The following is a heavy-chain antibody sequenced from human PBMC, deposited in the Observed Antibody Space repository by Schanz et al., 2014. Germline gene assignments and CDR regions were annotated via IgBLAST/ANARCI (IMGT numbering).Heavy chain of an antibody. Sequence: VQLVESGGGLVQFGGSLRLSCVASGFTFSTYWMSWVRQAPGKGLEWVSTVYMSAASTRYADSVKGRFIISRDSSKNTLFLQMNSLRPEDTALYFCARDEGRDGYNLAFDVWGQGTLVTVSS. CDR3: ARDEGRDGYNLAFDV. V-gene: IGHV3-23*04. CDR1: GFTFSTYW. J-gene: IGHJ3*01. CDR2: VYMSAAST. D-gene: IGHD5-12*01.